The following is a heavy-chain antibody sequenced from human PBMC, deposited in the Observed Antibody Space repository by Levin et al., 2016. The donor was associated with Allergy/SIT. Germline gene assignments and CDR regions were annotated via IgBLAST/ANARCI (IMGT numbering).Heavy chain of an antibody. V-gene: IGHV3-23*01. Sequence: GGSLRLSCAASGFTFSKSGMAWVRQAPGRGLECVSSVSSSGSSTYSADPVKGRFTISRDNFKNTLYLQMNSLRVEDTAVYYCAKDPVLRGDADVPRWFDSWGQGTLVTVSS. CDR2: VSSSGSST. D-gene: IGHD3-10*01. CDR3: AKDPVLRGDADVPRWFDS. CDR1: GFTFSKSG. J-gene: IGHJ5*01.